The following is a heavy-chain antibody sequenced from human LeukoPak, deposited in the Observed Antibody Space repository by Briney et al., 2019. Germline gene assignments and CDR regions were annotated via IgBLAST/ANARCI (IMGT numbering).Heavy chain of an antibody. CDR1: GGTFSSYA. J-gene: IGHJ5*02. CDR2: IIPIFGTA. Sequence: SVKVSCKASGGTFSSYAISWGRQAPGQGLEWMGRIIPIFGTANYAQKFQGRVTITTDESTSTAYMELSSLRPEDTAVYYCARDPLHYYDSSGYYFDWFDPWGQGTLVTVSS. CDR3: ARDPLHYYDSSGYYFDWFDP. D-gene: IGHD3-22*01. V-gene: IGHV1-69*05.